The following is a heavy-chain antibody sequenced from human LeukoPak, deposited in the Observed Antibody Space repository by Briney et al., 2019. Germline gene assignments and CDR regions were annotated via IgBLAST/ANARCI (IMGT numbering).Heavy chain of an antibody. CDR1: GPTLSSHA. V-gene: IGHV3-30*03. CDR3: AGAIGYFDY. J-gene: IGHJ4*02. D-gene: IGHD2-21*01. CDR2: ISPDGSNQ. Sequence: PGGSLRLSCAASGPTLSSHAMHWVRQAPGKGLEWVGVISPDGSNQYYIDSVKGRFTISRDNSKNTLYLQMNSLRTEDTAVYYCAGAIGYFDYWGQGTLVTVSS.